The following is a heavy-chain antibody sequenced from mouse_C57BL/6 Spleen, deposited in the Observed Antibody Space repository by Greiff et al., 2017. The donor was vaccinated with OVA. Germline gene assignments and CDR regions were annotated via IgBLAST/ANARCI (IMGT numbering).Heavy chain of an antibody. V-gene: IGHV1-50*01. J-gene: IGHJ2*01. CDR3: ANYYGSGC. CDR1: GYTFTSYW. Sequence: QVQLQQPGAELVKPGASVKLSCKASGYTFTSYWMQWVKQRPGQGLEWIGEIDPSDSYTNYNQKFKGKATLTVDTSSSTAYMQLSSLTSEDSAVYYCANYYGSGCWGQGTTLTVSS. CDR2: IDPSDSYT. D-gene: IGHD1-1*01.